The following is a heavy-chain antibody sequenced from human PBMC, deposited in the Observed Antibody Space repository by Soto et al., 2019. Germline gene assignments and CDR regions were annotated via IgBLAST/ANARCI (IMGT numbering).Heavy chain of an antibody. CDR3: ARNASGGFDS. J-gene: IGHJ4*02. V-gene: IGHV1-18*01. CDR2: ISVYNGNT. D-gene: IGHD3-16*01. Sequence: QVQLVQSGAQVKKPGASVKVSCKASGYTFSSSSISWVRQAPGQGLECMGWISVYNGNTNYAQTLXXRVTMSTDTSTGTAYMELRSRRSDDTAVYYCARNASGGFDSWGQGTLVTVSS. CDR1: GYTFSSSS.